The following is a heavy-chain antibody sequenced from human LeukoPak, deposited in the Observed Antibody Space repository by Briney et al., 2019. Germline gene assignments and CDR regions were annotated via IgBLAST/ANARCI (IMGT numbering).Heavy chain of an antibody. J-gene: IGHJ3*02. CDR3: ARTTVESGRYDAFDI. D-gene: IGHD4-23*01. V-gene: IGHV3-53*01. CDR2: LYSGGSA. Sequence: GGSLRLSCAASGITLSVYWMSWVRQAPEKGLEWVSILYSGGSAYYADSVKGRFTISRDNSKNTLYLQMNSLRVEDTAVYYCARTTVESGRYDAFDIWGQGTLVSVSS. CDR1: GITLSVYW.